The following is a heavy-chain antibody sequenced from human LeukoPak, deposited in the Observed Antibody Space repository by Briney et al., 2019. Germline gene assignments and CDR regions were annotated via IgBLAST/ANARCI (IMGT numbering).Heavy chain of an antibody. CDR1: GGPISSYY. CDR2: IYYSGST. V-gene: IGHV4-59*01. CDR3: ARGEVALNWFDP. J-gene: IGHJ5*02. Sequence: SETLSLTCTVSGGPISSYYWTWIRQPPGKGLEWIAYIYYSGSTNYNPSLKSRVTISVDKSKNQFSLKLRSVTAADTAVYYCARGEVALNWFDPWGQGTLVTVSS. D-gene: IGHD2-15*01.